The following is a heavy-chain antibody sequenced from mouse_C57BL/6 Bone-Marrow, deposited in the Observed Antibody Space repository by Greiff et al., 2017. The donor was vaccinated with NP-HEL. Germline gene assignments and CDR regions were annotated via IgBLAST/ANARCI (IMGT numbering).Heavy chain of an antibody. Sequence: QVQLQQPGAELVKPGASVKLSCKASGYTFTSYWMHWVKQRPGQGLEWIGMIHPNSGSTNYNEKFKSKATLTVDKSSSTAYMQLSSLTSEDSAVYYCAPALITTVVGFDYWGQGTTLTVSS. V-gene: IGHV1-64*01. CDR1: GYTFTSYW. CDR2: IHPNSGST. D-gene: IGHD1-1*01. J-gene: IGHJ2*01. CDR3: APALITTVVGFDY.